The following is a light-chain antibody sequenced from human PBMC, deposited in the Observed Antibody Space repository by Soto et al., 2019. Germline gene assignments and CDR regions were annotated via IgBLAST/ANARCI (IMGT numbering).Light chain of an antibody. CDR1: SSNIGAGYD. V-gene: IGLV1-40*01. J-gene: IGLJ2*01. Sequence: QSVLTQPPSVSGAPGQRVTISCTGSSSNIGAGYDVHWYQQLPGTAPKLLIYINNNRPSGVPDRFSGSKSGTSASLAITGLQAEDEADYYCQSYDSSLIGVVFGGGTKLTVL. CDR3: QSYDSSLIGVV. CDR2: INN.